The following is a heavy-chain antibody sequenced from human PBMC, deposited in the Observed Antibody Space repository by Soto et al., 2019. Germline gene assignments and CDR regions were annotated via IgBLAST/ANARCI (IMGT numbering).Heavy chain of an antibody. CDR3: AIERIVGVYDTFDI. Sequence: GGSLRLSCAASGFTFSSYWMHWVRQAPGKGLVWVSRINSDGSNPNYADSVKGRFTISRDNAKNTLYLQMNSLRAEDKAVYFCAIERIVGVYDTFDIWGKGTMVTVSS. J-gene: IGHJ3*02. CDR1: GFTFSSYW. D-gene: IGHD1-26*01. V-gene: IGHV3-74*01. CDR2: INSDGSNP.